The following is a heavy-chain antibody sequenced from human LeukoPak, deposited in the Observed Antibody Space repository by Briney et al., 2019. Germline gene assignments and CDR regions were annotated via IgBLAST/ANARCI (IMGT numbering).Heavy chain of an antibody. CDR2: IYYSGST. V-gene: IGHV4-59*01. CDR1: GGSISSYY. CDR3: ARDATDYGDYEFDY. J-gene: IGHJ4*02. Sequence: SETLSLTCTVSGGSISSYYWSWIRQPPGKGLEWIGYIYYSGSTNYNPSLKSRVTISVDTSKNQFSLKLSSVTAADTAVYYCARDATDYGDYEFDYWGQGTLVTVSP. D-gene: IGHD4-17*01.